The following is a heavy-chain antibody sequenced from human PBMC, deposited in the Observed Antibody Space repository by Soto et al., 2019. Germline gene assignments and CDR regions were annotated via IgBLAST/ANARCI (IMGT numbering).Heavy chain of an antibody. CDR1: GGSISSYS. CDR3: ARAVPAAKLNMDV. Sequence: PSETLSLTCTVSGGSISSYSWSWIRQPPGKGLEWIGYIYYSGSTNYNPSLKSRVTISVDTSKNQFSLKLSSLTSDDTAVYYCARAVPAAKLNMDVWGKGTTVTVSS. CDR2: IYYSGST. J-gene: IGHJ6*03. V-gene: IGHV4-59*01. D-gene: IGHD2-2*01.